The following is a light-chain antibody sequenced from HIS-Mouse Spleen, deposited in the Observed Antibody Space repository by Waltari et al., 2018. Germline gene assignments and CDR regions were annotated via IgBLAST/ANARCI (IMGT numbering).Light chain of an antibody. V-gene: IGLV2-11*01. Sequence: QSALTQPRSVSGSPGQSVTISCTGTSSDVGGYNYVSWYQQHPGKAPKLMIYDVSKRPSGVPDRFSGSKSGTTASLTISGLQAEDEADYYCCSDAGSYTWVFGGGTKLTVL. CDR1: SSDVGGYNY. CDR2: DVS. CDR3: CSDAGSYTWV. J-gene: IGLJ3*02.